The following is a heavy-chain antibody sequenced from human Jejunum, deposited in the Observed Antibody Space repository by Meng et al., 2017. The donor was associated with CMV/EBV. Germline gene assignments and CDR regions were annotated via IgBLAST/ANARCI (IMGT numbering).Heavy chain of an antibody. J-gene: IGHJ6*02. CDR3: AKDDATGGVATIYYYYYGMDV. CDR1: A. CDR2: SSGRGGST. Sequence: AGSGGRQAPGKGLEWVSGSSGRGGSTYYADSVKGRFTISRDNSKNTLYLQMNSLRAEDTAVYYCAKDDATGGVATIYYYYYGMDVWGQGTTVTVSS. D-gene: IGHD5-12*01. V-gene: IGHV3-23*01.